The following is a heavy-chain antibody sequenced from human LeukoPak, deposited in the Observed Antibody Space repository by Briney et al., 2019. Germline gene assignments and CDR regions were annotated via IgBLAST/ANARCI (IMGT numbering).Heavy chain of an antibody. Sequence: GESLKISCEASGYTFTSYWIGWVRQMPGEGLEWIGIIYPGDSDIRYSPSFQGHVSISVDTSTSIAYLQWRNLKALDTAMYYCARTGGNGFRFWYFDLWGRGTPVIVSS. CDR3: ARTGGNGFRFWYFDL. J-gene: IGHJ2*01. CDR1: GYTFTSYW. CDR2: IYPGDSDI. V-gene: IGHV5-51*01. D-gene: IGHD4-23*01.